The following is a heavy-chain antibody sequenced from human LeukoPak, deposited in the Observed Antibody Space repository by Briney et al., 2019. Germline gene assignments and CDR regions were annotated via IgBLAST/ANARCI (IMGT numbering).Heavy chain of an antibody. V-gene: IGHV1-8*01. D-gene: IGHD2-15*01. CDR3: AGTVAASSDDWFDP. CDR1: GYTFTSYD. J-gene: IGHJ5*02. Sequence: ASVKVSCKASGYTFTSYDINWVRQATGQGLEWMGWMNPNSGHTGYAQKFQGRVTMTRNTSISTAYMELSSLRSEDTAVYYCAGTVAASSDDWFDPWGQGTLVTVSS. CDR2: MNPNSGHT.